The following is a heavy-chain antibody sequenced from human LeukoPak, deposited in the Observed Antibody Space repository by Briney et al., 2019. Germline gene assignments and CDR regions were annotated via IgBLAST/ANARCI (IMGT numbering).Heavy chain of an antibody. V-gene: IGHV1-2*02. CDR1: GYTFSGYY. D-gene: IGHD1-26*01. J-gene: IGHJ4*02. CDR2: INPKSGGT. CDR3: ARVSLASGSPTGDY. Sequence: ASVKVSCKASGYTFSGYYMHWVRQAPGQGLEWMGWINPKSGGTNEAQKFHDRVTMTRDTSIRTAYMELSRLRSDDTAVYYCARVSLASGSPTGDYWGQGTLVTVSS.